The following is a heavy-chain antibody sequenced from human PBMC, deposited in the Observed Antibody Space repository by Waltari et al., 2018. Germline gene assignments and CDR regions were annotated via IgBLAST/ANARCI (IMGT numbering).Heavy chain of an antibody. CDR1: GSTFNSYA. D-gene: IGHD1-7*01. CDR3: AKAHWDYGNYYYYYMDG. Sequence: EVQLVESGGGLVQPGGSLRLSCAAPGSTFNSYAMNWVRQAPGEGPEWVSTISGNGVSRYYADSVEGRFTISRDNSRNTVYLQMSSLRAEETAIYYCAKAHWDYGNYYYYYMDGWGNGTTVIVSS. V-gene: IGHV3-23*04. J-gene: IGHJ6*03. CDR2: ISGNGVSR.